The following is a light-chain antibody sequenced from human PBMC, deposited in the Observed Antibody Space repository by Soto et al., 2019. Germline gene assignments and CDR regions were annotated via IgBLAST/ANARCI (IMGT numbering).Light chain of an antibody. CDR3: SSYTSRTTLVV. J-gene: IGLJ2*01. CDR1: SSDVGGYNY. V-gene: IGLV2-14*01. Sequence: QPVLTQPASVSGSPGQSITISCSGTSSDVGGYNYVSWYQQRPGKAPKLMIYDVSNRPSGVSNRFSASKSGNTASLTISGLQAEDEADYYCSSYTSRTTLVVFGGGTKLTVL. CDR2: DVS.